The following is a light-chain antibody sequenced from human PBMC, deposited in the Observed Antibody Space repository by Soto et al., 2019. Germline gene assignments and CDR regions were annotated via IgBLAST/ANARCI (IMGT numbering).Light chain of an antibody. CDR3: AAWDDSSWV. J-gene: IGLJ3*02. Sequence: QSVLTQSPSASGTPGQRVTISCSGSSSNIGSNYVYWYQQLPGTAPKLLIYRNNQRPSGVPDRFSGSKSGTSASLAISGLRSEDEADYYCAAWDDSSWVFGGGTKLTVL. CDR1: SSNIGSNY. CDR2: RNN. V-gene: IGLV1-47*01.